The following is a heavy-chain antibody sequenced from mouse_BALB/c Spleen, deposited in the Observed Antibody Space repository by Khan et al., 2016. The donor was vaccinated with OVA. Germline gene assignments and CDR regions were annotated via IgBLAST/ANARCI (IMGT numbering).Heavy chain of an antibody. CDR3: ARSGLGRFDY. CDR2: INPSTGYT. CDR1: GYTFTSYW. D-gene: IGHD4-1*01. J-gene: IGHJ2*01. Sequence: VQLQESGAELAKPGASVKMSCKASGYTFTSYWMHWVKQRPGQGLEWIGYINPSTGYTAYNQKFKDKATLTADKSSSTAYMQLSSLTSEDSAVYYCARSGLGRFDYWGQGTILTVSS. V-gene: IGHV1-7*01.